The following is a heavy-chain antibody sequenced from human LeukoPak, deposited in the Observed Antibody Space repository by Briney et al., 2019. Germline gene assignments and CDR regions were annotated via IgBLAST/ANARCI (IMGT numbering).Heavy chain of an antibody. Sequence: PGRSLRLSCAASGFTFSSYGMHWVRQAPGKGLEWVAVISYDGSNKYYADSVKGRFTTSRDNSKNTLYLQMNSLRAEDTAVYYCAKDGSIMTGYYSLDYWGQGTLVTVSS. CDR2: ISYDGSNK. D-gene: IGHD3-9*01. J-gene: IGHJ4*02. CDR1: GFTFSSYG. CDR3: AKDGSIMTGYYSLDY. V-gene: IGHV3-30*18.